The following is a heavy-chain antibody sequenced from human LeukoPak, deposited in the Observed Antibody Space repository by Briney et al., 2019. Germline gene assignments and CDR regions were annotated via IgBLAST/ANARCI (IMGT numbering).Heavy chain of an antibody. D-gene: IGHD4-17*01. CDR1: GFTFSSYA. CDR2: ISGSGGST. CDR3: AKSNDYGDYGGGDY. V-gene: IGHV3-23*01. J-gene: IGHJ4*02. Sequence: PGGSLRLSCAASGFTFSSYAMSWVRQAPGKGLEWVSAISGSGGSTYYADSVKGRFTISRDNSKNTLYLQMNSLRAEDTAVYYCAKSNDYGDYGGGDYWGRGTLVTVSS.